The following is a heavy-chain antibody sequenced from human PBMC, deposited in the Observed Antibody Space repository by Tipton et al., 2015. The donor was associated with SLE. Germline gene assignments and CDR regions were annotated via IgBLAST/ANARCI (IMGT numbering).Heavy chain of an antibody. CDR2: IYYSGST. Sequence: LRLSCTVSGGSLSSYYWSWIRQPPGKGLEWIGYIYYSGSTNYNPSLKSRVTISVDTSKNQFSLKLSSVTAADTAVYYCASNYDPTPVAFDIWGQGTMVTVSS. CDR1: GGSLSSYY. V-gene: IGHV4-59*01. CDR3: ASNYDPTPVAFDI. J-gene: IGHJ3*02. D-gene: IGHD3-22*01.